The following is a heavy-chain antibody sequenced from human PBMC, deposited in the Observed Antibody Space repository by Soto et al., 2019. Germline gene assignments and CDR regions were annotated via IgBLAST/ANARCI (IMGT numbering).Heavy chain of an antibody. Sequence: QVQLVQSGAEEKKPGASVKVSCKASGYTFTNYAMHWVRQAPGQRLEWMGWINAGNGNTKYSQKFQGRVTITRDTSASTAYSELRSLRSEDTAVYYCARVSGYYLPDYWGQGTLVTVSS. CDR3: ARVSGYYLPDY. CDR2: INAGNGNT. V-gene: IGHV1-3*05. CDR1: GYTFTNYA. J-gene: IGHJ4*02. D-gene: IGHD6-25*01.